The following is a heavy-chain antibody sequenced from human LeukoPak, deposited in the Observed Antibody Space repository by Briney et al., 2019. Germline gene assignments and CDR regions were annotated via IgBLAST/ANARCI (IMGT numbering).Heavy chain of an antibody. Sequence: SETLSLTCTVSGASINSYYWSWIRQPPGGELEWIGYVFYNGNTNHNPSLKSRVTISIDTSKTQFSLTLNSVTAADTAVYYRAREYYDIPLGQYYYSMDVWGQGTTVTVSS. CDR3: AREYYDIPLGQYYYSMDV. CDR1: GASINSYY. J-gene: IGHJ6*02. CDR2: VFYNGNT. V-gene: IGHV4-59*01. D-gene: IGHD3-9*01.